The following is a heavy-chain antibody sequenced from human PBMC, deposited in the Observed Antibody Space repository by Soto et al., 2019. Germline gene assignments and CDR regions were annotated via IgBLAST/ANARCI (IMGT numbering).Heavy chain of an antibody. Sequence: AETLSLTCTVSVASISGFYWSWIRKSAGKGLEWIGRIYATGTTDYNPSLKSRVMMSVDTSKKQFSLKLRSVTAADTAVYYCVRDGTKNLRDWFDPWGQGISVTVSS. CDR2: IYATGTT. V-gene: IGHV4-4*07. CDR1: VASISGFY. J-gene: IGHJ5*02. D-gene: IGHD1-1*01. CDR3: VRDGTKNLRDWFDP.